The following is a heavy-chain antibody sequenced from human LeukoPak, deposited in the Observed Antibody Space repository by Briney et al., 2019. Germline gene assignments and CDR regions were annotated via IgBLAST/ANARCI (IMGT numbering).Heavy chain of an antibody. CDR1: GFAFSRYS. Sequence: GGSLRLSCAASGFAFSRYSMNWVRQAPGKGLEWVASINSDSIYIYYADSVRGRFTISRDNTENSLYLQMNSLRAEDTAVYYCARRATTERGHSYGLDYWGQGTLVTVSS. J-gene: IGHJ4*02. CDR3: ARRATTERGHSYGLDY. D-gene: IGHD5-18*01. CDR2: INSDSIYI. V-gene: IGHV3-21*01.